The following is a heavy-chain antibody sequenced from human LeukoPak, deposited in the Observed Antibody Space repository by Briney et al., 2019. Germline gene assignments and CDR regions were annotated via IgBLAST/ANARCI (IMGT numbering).Heavy chain of an antibody. J-gene: IGHJ5*02. V-gene: IGHV1-8*01. CDR1: RYTFTSYD. D-gene: IGHD3-3*01. Sequence: ASVKVSCKASRYTFTSYDINWVRQATGQGLEWMGWMNPNSGNTGYAQKFQGRVTMTRNTSISTAYMELSSLRSEDTAVYYCARGYVLRFLEWSYNWFDPWGQGTLVTVSS. CDR2: MNPNSGNT. CDR3: ARGYVLRFLEWSYNWFDP.